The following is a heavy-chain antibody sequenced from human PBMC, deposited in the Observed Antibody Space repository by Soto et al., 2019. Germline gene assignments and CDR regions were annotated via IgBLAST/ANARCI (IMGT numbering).Heavy chain of an antibody. CDR1: GWSFSGYY. D-gene: IGHD2-15*01. CDR3: ARVWGGGHYYYYGMDV. CDR2: INHSGST. V-gene: IGHV4-34*01. Sequence: QVQLQQWGAGLLKPSETLSLTCAVYGWSFSGYYWSWIRQPPGKGLEWIGEINHSGSTNYNPSLKSQVTISVDTSQNQFSLKLSSVTAADTAVYYCARVWGGGHYYYYGMDVWGQGTTVTVSS. J-gene: IGHJ6*02.